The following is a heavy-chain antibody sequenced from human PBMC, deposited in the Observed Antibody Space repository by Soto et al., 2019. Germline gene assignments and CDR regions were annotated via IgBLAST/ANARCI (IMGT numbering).Heavy chain of an antibody. CDR1: GGSISSSSYY. D-gene: IGHD4-17*01. CDR2: IYYSGST. V-gene: IGHV4-39*01. Sequence: QLQLQESGPGLVKPSETLSLTCTVSGGSISSSSYYWGWIRQPPGKGLEWIGSIYYSGSTYYNPSLKSRVTISVDTSKNQFSLKLSSVTAADTAVYYCASWGDYEFGGYWGQGTLVTVSS. CDR3: ASWGDYEFGGY. J-gene: IGHJ4*02.